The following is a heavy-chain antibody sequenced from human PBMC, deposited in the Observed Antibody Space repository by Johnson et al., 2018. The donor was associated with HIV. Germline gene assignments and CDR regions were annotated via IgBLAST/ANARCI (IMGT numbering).Heavy chain of an antibody. CDR1: GFTFGDYA. V-gene: IGHV3-30*18. J-gene: IGHJ3*02. CDR2: IKQDGSEK. CDR3: AKESTYDSSGYRGSDVDDALDI. Sequence: QVQLVESGGGLVQPGTSLRLSCAASGFTFGDYAMHWVRQAPGKGLEWVANIKQDGSEKYYADSVKGRFTNSRDNSKNTLYLQMNSLRAEDTVVYYHAKESTYDSSGYRGSDVDDALDIWGQGTMVTVSS. D-gene: IGHD3-22*01.